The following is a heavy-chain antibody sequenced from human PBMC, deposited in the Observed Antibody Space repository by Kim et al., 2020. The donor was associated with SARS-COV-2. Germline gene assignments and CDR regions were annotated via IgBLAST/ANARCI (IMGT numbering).Heavy chain of an antibody. Sequence: SETLSLTCTVSGGSISSSSYYWGWIRQPPGKGLEWIGSIYYSGSTYYNPSLKSRVTISVDTSKNQFSLKLSSVTAADTAVYYCARHGTRPGIAVAGTRYYYYGMDVWGQGTTVTVSS. CDR1: GGSISSSSYY. CDR2: IYYSGST. CDR3: ARHGTRPGIAVAGTRYYYYGMDV. V-gene: IGHV4-39*01. D-gene: IGHD6-19*01. J-gene: IGHJ6*02.